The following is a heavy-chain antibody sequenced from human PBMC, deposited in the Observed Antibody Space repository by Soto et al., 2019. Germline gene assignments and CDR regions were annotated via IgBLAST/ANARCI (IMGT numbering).Heavy chain of an antibody. V-gene: IGHV3-23*01. Sequence: EVQLLESGGGLVQPGGSLRLSCAASGFTFSSYAMSWLRQAPGKRLEWVSAISGSGGSTYYADSVKGRFTISRDNSKHTLDLQLNRRRAEDTAAYYCAKGRRLPAERALDCMEVWGKGNTVTVSS. CDR2: ISGSGGST. J-gene: IGHJ6*03. CDR3: AKGRRLPAERALDCMEV. D-gene: IGHD5-12*01. CDR1: GFTFSSYA.